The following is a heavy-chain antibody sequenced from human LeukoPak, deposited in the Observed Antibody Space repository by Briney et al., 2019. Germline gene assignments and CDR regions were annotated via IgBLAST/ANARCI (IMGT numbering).Heavy chain of an antibody. CDR1: GGSISSSSYY. D-gene: IGHD6-13*01. V-gene: IGHV4-61*05. CDR2: IYYSGST. J-gene: IGHJ5*02. Sequence: KPSETLSLTCTVSGGSISSSSYYWGWIRQPPGKGLEWIGYIYYSGSTNYNPSLKSRVTISVDTSKNQFSLKLSSVTAADTAVYYCARIRGGPIAATGTGTYNWFDPWGQGTLVTVSS. CDR3: ARIRGGPIAATGTGTYNWFDP.